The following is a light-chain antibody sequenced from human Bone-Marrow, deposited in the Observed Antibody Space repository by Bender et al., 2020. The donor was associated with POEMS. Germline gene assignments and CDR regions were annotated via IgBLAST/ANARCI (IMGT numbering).Light chain of an antibody. J-gene: IGLJ3*02. CDR3: CSYAGSSTWV. V-gene: IGLV2-23*01. Sequence: QSALTQPASVSGSPGQSITISCTGTISDVGAYNYVYWYQQYPGKAPKLIIYEDTKRPSGVSNRFSGSKSGNTASLTISGLQVEDEADYHCCSYAGSSTWVFGGGTKLTVL. CDR2: EDT. CDR1: ISDVGAYNY.